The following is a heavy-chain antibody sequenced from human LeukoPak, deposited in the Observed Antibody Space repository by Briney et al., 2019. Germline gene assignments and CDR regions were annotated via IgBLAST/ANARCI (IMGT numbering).Heavy chain of an antibody. Sequence: PSETLSLTCTVSGGSISSYYWSWIRQPAGKGLEWIGRIYTNGSTNYNPSLKSRVTMSVDTSKNQFSLKLSSVTAADTAVYYCARSFMSITIFGVVTMPWYMDVWGKGTTVTVSS. CDR2: IYTNGST. CDR1: GGSISSYY. CDR3: ARSFMSITIFGVVTMPWYMDV. D-gene: IGHD3-3*01. J-gene: IGHJ6*03. V-gene: IGHV4-4*07.